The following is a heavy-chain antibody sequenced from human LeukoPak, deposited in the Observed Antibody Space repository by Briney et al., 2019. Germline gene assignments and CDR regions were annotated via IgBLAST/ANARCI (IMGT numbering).Heavy chain of an antibody. CDR2: IKQDGSEK. CDR1: GFTFSSYW. CDR3: ARGTDLGYYYYYYMDV. D-gene: IGHD3-16*01. Sequence: GGSLRLSCAASGFTFSSYWMSWVRQAPGKGLEWVANIKQDGSEKYYVDSVKGRFTISRDNAKNSLYLQMNSLRAEDTAVYYCARGTDLGYYYYYYMDVWGKGTTVTVSS. J-gene: IGHJ6*03. V-gene: IGHV3-7*01.